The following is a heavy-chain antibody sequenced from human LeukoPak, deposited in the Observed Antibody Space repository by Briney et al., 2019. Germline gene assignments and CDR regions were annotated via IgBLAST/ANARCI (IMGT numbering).Heavy chain of an antibody. CDR3: ARVGSPNKFTALTLDV. D-gene: IGHD1/OR15-1a*01. Sequence: PGRSLRLSCTASGFTFGDYAMSWVRQAPGKGLEWVAVISYDGSNKYYADSVKGRFTISRDNSKNTLYLQMNSLRAEDTAVYYCARVGSPNKFTALTLDVWGKGTTVTVSS. V-gene: IGHV3-30-3*01. J-gene: IGHJ6*04. CDR2: ISYDGSNK. CDR1: GFTFGDYA.